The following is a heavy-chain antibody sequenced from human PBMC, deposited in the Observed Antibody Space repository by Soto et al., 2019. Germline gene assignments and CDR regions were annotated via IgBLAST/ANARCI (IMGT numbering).Heavy chain of an antibody. CDR3: ARLSTPYYDFWSGYGAWFDP. Sequence: SETLSLTCTVPGGSISSYYWSWIRQPPGKGLEWIGYIYYSGSTNYNPSLKSRVTISVDTSKNQFSLKLSSVTAADTAVYYCARLSTPYYDFWSGYGAWFDPWGQGTLVTVSS. CDR2: IYYSGST. J-gene: IGHJ5*02. D-gene: IGHD3-3*01. CDR1: GGSISSYY. V-gene: IGHV4-59*01.